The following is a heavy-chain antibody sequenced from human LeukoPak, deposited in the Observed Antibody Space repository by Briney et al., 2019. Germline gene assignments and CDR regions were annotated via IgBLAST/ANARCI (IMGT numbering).Heavy chain of an antibody. CDR2: INHSGST. CDR3: AREDYYDYVWGSYRLDYFDY. CDR1: GGSFSGYY. V-gene: IGHV4-34*01. J-gene: IGHJ4*02. D-gene: IGHD3-16*02. Sequence: TSETLSLTCAVYGGSFSGYYWSWNRQPPGKGLEWIGEINHSGSTNYNPSLKSRVTISVDTSKNQFSLKLSSVTAADTAVYYCAREDYYDYVWGSYRLDYFDYWGQGTLVTVSS.